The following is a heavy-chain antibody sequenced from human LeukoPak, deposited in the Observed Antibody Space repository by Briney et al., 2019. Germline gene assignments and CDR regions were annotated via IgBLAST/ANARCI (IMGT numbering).Heavy chain of an antibody. J-gene: IGHJ3*02. CDR3: ARGLNYYDSSGYYYPLVPEPFDI. CDR2: IHYSGST. V-gene: IGHV4-39*07. D-gene: IGHD3-22*01. CDR1: GGSISSSSYY. Sequence: SETLSLTCTVSGGSISSSSYYWGWIRQPPGKGLEWIGSIHYSGSTNYNPSLKSRVTISVDTSKNQFSLKLSSVTAADTAVYYCARGLNYYDSSGYYYPLVPEPFDIWGQGTMVTVSS.